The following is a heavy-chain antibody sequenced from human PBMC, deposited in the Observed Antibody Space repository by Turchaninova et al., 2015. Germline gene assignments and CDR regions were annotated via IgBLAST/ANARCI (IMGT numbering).Heavy chain of an antibody. Sequence: EVQLVESGGGLVKRGGSLGLACAAAGFTFRSNSMNWVRRAPGKGLEWVSYISYSSRTIYYADSVKGRFTISRDNARNSLYLQMNSLRDEDTAVYYCARDSRDCSRTTCTDHYYGMDVWGQGTTVSVSS. CDR1: GFTFRSNS. D-gene: IGHD1-14*01. CDR3: ARDSRDCSRTTCTDHYYGMDV. J-gene: IGHJ6*02. V-gene: IGHV3-48*02. CDR2: ISYSSRTI.